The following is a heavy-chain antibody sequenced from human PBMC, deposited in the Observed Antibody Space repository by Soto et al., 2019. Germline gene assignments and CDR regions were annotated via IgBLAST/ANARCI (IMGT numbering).Heavy chain of an antibody. CDR2: IYYSGST. D-gene: IGHD1-1*01. CDR1: GGSISSYY. CDR3: ARDSRSKELDY. V-gene: IGHV4-59*01. J-gene: IGHJ4*02. Sequence: ETLSLTCTVSGGSISSYYWSWIRQPPGKGLEWIGYIYYSGSTNYNPSLKSRVTISVDTSKNQFSLKLSSVTAADTAVYYCARDSRSKELDYWGQGTLVTVSS.